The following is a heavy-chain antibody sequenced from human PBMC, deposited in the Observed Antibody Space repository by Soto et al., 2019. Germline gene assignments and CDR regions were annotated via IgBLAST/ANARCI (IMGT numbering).Heavy chain of an antibody. D-gene: IGHD1-1*01. V-gene: IGHV4-38-2*02. Sequence: TSETLSLTCNVSGFAISRGYYWSWVRQPPGKGLEWVGSMYPSVSSNHNPSLESRLTLSLVTWKNQFTLQLASVRAAGTALYYCAREKVGTTFFDNWGQVSQVTVSA. J-gene: IGHJ4*02. CDR1: GFAISRGYY. CDR3: AREKVGTTFFDN. CDR2: MYPSVSS.